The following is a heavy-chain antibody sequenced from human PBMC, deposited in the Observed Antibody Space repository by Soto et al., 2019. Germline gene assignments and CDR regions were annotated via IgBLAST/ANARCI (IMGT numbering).Heavy chain of an antibody. D-gene: IGHD3-22*01. CDR1: GFTFSDYY. CDR3: ARIDDSSGYYYFDY. V-gene: IGHV3-11*01. Sequence: GGSLRLSCAASGFTFSDYYMSWIRQAPGKGPEWVSYISSSGSTIYYADSVKGRFTISRDNAKNSLYLQMNSLRAEDTAVYYCARIDDSSGYYYFDYWGQGTLVTVSS. J-gene: IGHJ4*02. CDR2: ISSSGSTI.